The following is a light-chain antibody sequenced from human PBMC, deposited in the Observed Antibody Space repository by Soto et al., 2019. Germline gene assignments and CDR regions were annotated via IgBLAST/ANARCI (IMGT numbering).Light chain of an antibody. Sequence: EIVLTQSPGTLSLSPGERATLSCRASQSVRSSYLAWYQQKPGQAPRLLIYGASSRDTGIPDRFSGTGSGTDFTLTISRLEPEDFAVYYCQQYGGSPYTFGQGTKLEIK. J-gene: IGKJ2*01. CDR2: GAS. CDR3: QQYGGSPYT. CDR1: QSVRSSY. V-gene: IGKV3-20*01.